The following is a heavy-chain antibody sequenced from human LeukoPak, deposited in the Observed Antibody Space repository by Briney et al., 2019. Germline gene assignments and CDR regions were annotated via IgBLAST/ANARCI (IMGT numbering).Heavy chain of an antibody. CDR2: ISAYNGNT. CDR3: AKVRGSGWYYLHFDY. V-gene: IGHV1-18*01. J-gene: IGHJ4*02. D-gene: IGHD6-19*01. CDR1: GYTFTSYG. Sequence: ASVKVSCKASGYTFTSYGISWVRPAPGQGLAWMGWISAYNGNTNYAQKLQGRVTMTTDTSTSTAYMELRSLRSDDTAVYYCAKVRGSGWYYLHFDYWGQGTLVTVFS.